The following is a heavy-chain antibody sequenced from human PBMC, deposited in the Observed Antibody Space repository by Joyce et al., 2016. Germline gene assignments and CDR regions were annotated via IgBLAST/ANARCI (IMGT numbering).Heavy chain of an antibody. CDR3: ARAPMPPYAFDV. Sequence: QVHLVQSGTEVKKPGASVKVSCKASGYTFSDSYIHWLRQAPGQGLLWLGRINPDTGHTIYVEKFKGRVTLTRDAAISTVYMEFSRLRSDDTAVYFCARAPMPPYAFDVWGQGTLVTVSA. CDR1: GYTFSDSY. J-gene: IGHJ3*01. V-gene: IGHV1-2*06. D-gene: IGHD2-2*01. CDR2: INPDTGHT.